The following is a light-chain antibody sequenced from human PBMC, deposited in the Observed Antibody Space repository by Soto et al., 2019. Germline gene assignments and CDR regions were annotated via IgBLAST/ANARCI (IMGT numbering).Light chain of an antibody. CDR1: SSDVSGYNF. J-gene: IGLJ1*01. V-gene: IGLV2-14*03. CDR3: SSYRSGDTLV. Sequence: QSALTQPASVSGSPGQSITISCTGTSSDVSGYNFVSWYQHHPGKAPKLMIYDVTNRPSGVSNRFSGSKSGNTASLTISGLQAEDEADYYCSSYRSGDTLVFGTGTKVTVL. CDR2: DVT.